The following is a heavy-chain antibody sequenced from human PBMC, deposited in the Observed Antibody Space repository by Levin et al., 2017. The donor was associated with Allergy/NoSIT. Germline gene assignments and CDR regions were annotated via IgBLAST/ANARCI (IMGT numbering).Heavy chain of an antibody. D-gene: IGHD3-10*01. V-gene: IGHV1-69*13. J-gene: IGHJ4*02. Sequence: ASVKVSCKASGGTFSSYAISWVRQAPGQGLEWMGGIIPIFGTANYAQKFQGRVTITADESTSTAYMELSSLRSEDTAVYYCASEVRGVIITGDYWGQGTLVTVSS. CDR1: GGTFSSYA. CDR2: IIPIFGTA. CDR3: ASEVRGVIITGDY.